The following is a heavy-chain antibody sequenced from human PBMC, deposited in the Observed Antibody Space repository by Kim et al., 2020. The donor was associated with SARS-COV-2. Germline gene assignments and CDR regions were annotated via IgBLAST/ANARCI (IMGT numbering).Heavy chain of an antibody. J-gene: IGHJ6*03. D-gene: IGHD3-10*01. CDR1: GYTFTSYD. V-gene: IGHV1-8*01. Sequence: ASVKVSCNASGYTFTSYDINWVRQATGQGLEWMGWMNPNSGNTGYAQKFQGRVIMTRNTSISTAYMELSSLRSEDTAVYYCARAKLVQGVFYYYYYMDVWGKGTTVTVSS. CDR2: MNPNSGNT. CDR3: ARAKLVQGVFYYYYYMDV.